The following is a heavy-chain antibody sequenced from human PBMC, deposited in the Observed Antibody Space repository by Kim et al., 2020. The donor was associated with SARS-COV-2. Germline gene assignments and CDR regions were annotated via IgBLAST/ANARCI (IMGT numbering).Heavy chain of an antibody. J-gene: IGHJ4*01. CDR3: ARAVNYDSFSGRFVFDY. D-gene: IGHD3-3*01. CDR2: VHYSGSA. Sequence: SETLSLTCTVSGGSISGFYWNWIRQPPGKGLEWIGYVHYSGSANYNLSLKSRVTISSDTSTSQFSLRLTSVTAADTAVYYCARAVNYDSFSGRFVFDYLG. CDR1: GGSISGFY. V-gene: IGHV4-59*08.